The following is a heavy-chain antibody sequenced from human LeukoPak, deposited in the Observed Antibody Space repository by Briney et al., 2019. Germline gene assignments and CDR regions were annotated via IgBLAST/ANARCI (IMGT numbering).Heavy chain of an antibody. CDR3: ARGGDGCNYFDY. Sequence: SEALSLTCTVSGGSISSYYWSWIRQPPGKGLEWIAYIYYSGSTNYNPSLKSRVTISVDTSKNQFSLKLSSVTAADTAVYYCARGGDGCNYFDYWGQGTLVTVSS. V-gene: IGHV4-59*01. D-gene: IGHD5-24*01. CDR2: IYYSGST. CDR1: GGSISSYY. J-gene: IGHJ4*02.